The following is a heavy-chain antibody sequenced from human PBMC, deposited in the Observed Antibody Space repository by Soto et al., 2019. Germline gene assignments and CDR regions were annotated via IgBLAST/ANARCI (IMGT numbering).Heavy chain of an antibody. D-gene: IGHD2-15*01. CDR1: GDSINSGGYY. CDR2: IYYSGTT. Sequence: SETLSLTCTVSGDSINSGGYYWSWIRQHPGKGLEWIGYIYYSGTTYYSPSLESRTTISLDASKNQFSLKLSSVTAADTALYYCARVKGQGYPYRFDYWGQGTLVTVSS. J-gene: IGHJ4*02. CDR3: ARVKGQGYPYRFDY. V-gene: IGHV4-31*03.